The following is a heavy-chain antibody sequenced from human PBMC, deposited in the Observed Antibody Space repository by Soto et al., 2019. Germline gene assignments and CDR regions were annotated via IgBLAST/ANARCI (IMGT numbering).Heavy chain of an antibody. V-gene: IGHV5-10-1*01. CDR2: IDPSDSYT. CDR3: ARTDKWIDNWLDT. CDR1: LYIFTSYW. J-gene: IGHJ5*02. D-gene: IGHD5-12*01. Sequence: GESLXISFKFCLYIFTSYWSIVLLQMPGKGLEWMGRIDPSDSYTNYSPSFQGHVTISADKSISTAYLQWSSLKASDTAMYYCARTDKWIDNWLDTWGQGTLVTVSS.